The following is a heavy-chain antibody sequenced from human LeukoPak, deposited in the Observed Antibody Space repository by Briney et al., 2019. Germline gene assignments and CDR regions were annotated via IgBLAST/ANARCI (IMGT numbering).Heavy chain of an antibody. Sequence: SETLSLTCTVSGDSTRDVTYYWNWVRQHPGKGLEWIGYIYYTGRTYYNPSLESRVTISVDTSKNQFSLKLTSVTAADTAIYYCGRGYGSSTSGFDYWGPGTLVTVSS. CDR1: GDSTRDVTYY. D-gene: IGHD2-2*01. CDR2: IYYTGRT. J-gene: IGHJ4*02. V-gene: IGHV4-31*03. CDR3: GRGYGSSTSGFDY.